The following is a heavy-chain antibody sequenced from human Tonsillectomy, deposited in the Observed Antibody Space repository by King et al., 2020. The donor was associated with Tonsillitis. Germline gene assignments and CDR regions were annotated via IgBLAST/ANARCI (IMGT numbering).Heavy chain of an antibody. V-gene: IGHV1-46*03. CDR2: INPSGGST. D-gene: IGHD6-19*01. Sequence: VQLVQSGAEVKKPGASVKVSCKASGYTFTSYYMHWVRQAPGQGLEWMGIINPSGGSTSYAQKFQGRVTMTMDTSTSTVYMELSSLRSEDTAVYYCANSPRTGSSYDYWGQGTLVTVSS. CDR1: GYTFTSYY. CDR3: ANSPRTGSSYDY. J-gene: IGHJ4*02.